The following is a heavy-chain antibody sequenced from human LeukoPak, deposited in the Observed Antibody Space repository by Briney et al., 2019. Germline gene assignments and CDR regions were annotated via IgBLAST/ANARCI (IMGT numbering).Heavy chain of an antibody. CDR1: GGSFSGYY. Sequence: PLETLSLTCAVYGGSFSGYYWSWIRQPPGKGLEWIGEINHSGSTNYNPSLKSRVTISVDTSKNQFSLKLSSVTAADTAVYYCARGRRYSYGSDYWGQGTLVTVSS. CDR2: INHSGST. D-gene: IGHD5-18*01. CDR3: ARGRRYSYGSDY. J-gene: IGHJ4*02. V-gene: IGHV4-34*01.